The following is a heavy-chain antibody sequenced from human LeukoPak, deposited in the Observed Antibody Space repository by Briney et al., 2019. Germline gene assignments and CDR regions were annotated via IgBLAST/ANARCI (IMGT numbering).Heavy chain of an antibody. V-gene: IGHV1-69*04. D-gene: IGHD5-18*01. CDR1: GGTFSSYA. CDR2: IIPILGIA. CDR3: ARDPRYGVDTAMVHRFGY. J-gene: IGHJ4*02. Sequence: SVKVSCKASGGTFSSYAISWVRQAPGQGLEWMGRIIPILGIANYAQKFQGRVTITADKSTSTAYMELSSLRSEDTAVYYCARDPRYGVDTAMVHRFGYWGQGTLVTVSS.